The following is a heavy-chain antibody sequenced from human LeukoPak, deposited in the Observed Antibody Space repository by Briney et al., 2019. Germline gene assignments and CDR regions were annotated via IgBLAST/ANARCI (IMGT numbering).Heavy chain of an antibody. CDR3: ARRYSSGFYYFDY. V-gene: IGHV4-34*01. CDR2: IDHSESA. J-gene: IGHJ4*02. CDR1: GGSFSGYY. Sequence: SETLSLTCSVYGGSFSGYYWTWIRQPPGKGLEWIGEIDHSESANHSPSLKSRLTMSVDTSKSQLSLRLNSVTAADTATYYCARRYSSGFYYFDYWGQGALVTVPS. D-gene: IGHD6-19*01.